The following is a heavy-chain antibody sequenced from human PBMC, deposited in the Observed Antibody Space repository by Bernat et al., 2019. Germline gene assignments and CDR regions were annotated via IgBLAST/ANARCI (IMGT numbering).Heavy chain of an antibody. CDR2: IYYSGST. CDR3: ARRSNGSSFFDY. V-gene: IGHV4-39*01. D-gene: IGHD6-6*01. CDR1: GGSISSSSYY. Sequence: QLQLQESGPGLVKPSATLSLTCTVSGGSISSSSYYWGWIRQPPGKGLEWIGSIYYSGSTYYNPSLKSRVTISVDTSKNQFSLKLSSVTDADTAVYYCARRSNGSSFFDYWGQGTLVTVSS. J-gene: IGHJ4*02.